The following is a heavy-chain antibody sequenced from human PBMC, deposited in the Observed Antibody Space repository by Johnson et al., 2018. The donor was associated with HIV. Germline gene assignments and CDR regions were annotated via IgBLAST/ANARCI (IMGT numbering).Heavy chain of an antibody. CDR3: AKGNGDYRSDAFDI. D-gene: IGHD4-17*01. Sequence: MLLVESGGGVVQPGRSLRLSCAASGFTFITYWMSWVRQAPGKGLQWLANIKEDGSEDYYADSVKGRFTISRDNSKNTLYLQMNSLRAEDTAVYYCAKGNGDYRSDAFDIWGQGTMVTVSS. CDR1: GFTFITYW. V-gene: IGHV3-7*02. CDR2: IKEDGSED. J-gene: IGHJ3*02.